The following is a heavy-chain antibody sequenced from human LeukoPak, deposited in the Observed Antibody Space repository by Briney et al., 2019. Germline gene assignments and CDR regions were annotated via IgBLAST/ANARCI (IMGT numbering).Heavy chain of an antibody. Sequence: SETLSLTCAVSGYSTSSGYYWGWIRQPPGKGLEWIGSIYHSGSTYYNPSLKSRVTISVDTSKNQFSLKLSSVTAADTAVYYCATEPMVRGVIRYYFDYWGQGTLVTVSS. CDR3: ATEPMVRGVIRYYFDY. CDR2: IYHSGST. J-gene: IGHJ4*02. D-gene: IGHD3-10*01. V-gene: IGHV4-38-2*02. CDR1: GYSTSSGYY.